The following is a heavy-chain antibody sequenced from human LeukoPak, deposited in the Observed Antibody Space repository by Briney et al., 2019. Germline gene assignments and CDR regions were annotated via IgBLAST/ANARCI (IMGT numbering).Heavy chain of an antibody. V-gene: IGHV4-59*12. Sequence: PSETLSLTCTVSGGSISSYYWSWIRQPPGKGLEWIGYIYYSGSTNYNPSLKSRVTISVDTSKNQFSLKLSSVTAADTAVYYCARDPSMIVVVTLPGAFDIWGQGTMVTVSS. CDR2: IYYSGST. CDR1: GGSISSYY. J-gene: IGHJ3*02. D-gene: IGHD3-22*01. CDR3: ARDPSMIVVVTLPGAFDI.